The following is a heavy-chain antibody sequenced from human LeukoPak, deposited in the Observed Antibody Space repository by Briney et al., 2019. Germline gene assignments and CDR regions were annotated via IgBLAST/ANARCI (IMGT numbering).Heavy chain of an antibody. CDR2: IYYSGST. CDR3: ARGFGYSDGRGYDY. D-gene: IGHD5-18*01. Sequence: PSETLSLTCTGSNGSITNYYWSWIRQPPGKGLEWIGYIYYSGSTNYNPSLKSRVTISVDTSKNQFSLRLTSVSAADTAVYYCARGFGYSDGRGYDYWGQGTLVTVSS. CDR1: NGSITNYY. V-gene: IGHV4-59*01. J-gene: IGHJ4*02.